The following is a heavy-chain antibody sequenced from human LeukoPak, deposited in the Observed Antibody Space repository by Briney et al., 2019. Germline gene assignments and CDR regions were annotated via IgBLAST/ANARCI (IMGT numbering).Heavy chain of an antibody. CDR2: VNPNSGNT. Sequence: ASVKVSCKASGYTFTSYDINWVRQATGQGLEWMGYVNPNSGNTGYAQNFQGRVTITRTTSISTAYMEVSGLRSDDTAVYSCARDPHPCGGDCYTNGAFDIWGQGTLVTVSS. CDR3: ARDPHPCGGDCYTNGAFDI. J-gene: IGHJ3*02. V-gene: IGHV1-8*03. CDR1: GYTFTSYD. D-gene: IGHD2-21*02.